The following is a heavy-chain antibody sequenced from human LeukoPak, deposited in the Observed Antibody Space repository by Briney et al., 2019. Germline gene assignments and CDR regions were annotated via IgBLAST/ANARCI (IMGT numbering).Heavy chain of an antibody. Sequence: ASVKVSCKASGYSFSNYGFSWVRQAPGQGLEWMGWISACNGNTKSAQKLQGRVSMATDTSTSTAYMELRNLTSDDTAVYYCAKEGAVGASRFDYWGQGTLVTVSS. CDR1: GYSFSNYG. CDR2: ISACNGNT. J-gene: IGHJ4*02. V-gene: IGHV1-18*01. CDR3: AKEGAVGASRFDY. D-gene: IGHD1-26*01.